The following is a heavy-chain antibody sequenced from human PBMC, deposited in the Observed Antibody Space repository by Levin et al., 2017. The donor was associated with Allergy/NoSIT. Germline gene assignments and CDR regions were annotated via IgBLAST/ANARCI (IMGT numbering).Heavy chain of an antibody. D-gene: IGHD4-23*01. CDR2: IHYSGST. CDR3: ARVLRGGNSGYAFDI. Sequence: SQTLSLTCTVSGGPISSYYWSWIRQPPGKGLEWIGYIHYSGSTSYNPSLQSRVTISVDTSKNQFSLKLSSVTAADTALYYCARVLRGGNSGYAFDIWGQGTMVTVSS. CDR1: GGPISSYY. V-gene: IGHV4-59*01. J-gene: IGHJ3*02.